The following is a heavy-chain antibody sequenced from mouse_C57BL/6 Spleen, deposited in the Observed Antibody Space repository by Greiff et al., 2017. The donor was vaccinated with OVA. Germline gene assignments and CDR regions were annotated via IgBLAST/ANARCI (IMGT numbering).Heavy chain of an antibody. CDR3: ARQNYGSSIYYAMDY. V-gene: IGHV5-6*02. D-gene: IGHD1-1*01. CDR2: ISSGGSYT. CDR1: GFTFSSYG. Sequence: DVKLQESGGDLVKPGGSLKLSCAASGFTFSSYGMSWVRQTPDKRLEWVATISSGGSYTYYPDSVKGRFTISRDNAKNTLNLQMSSLKSEDTAMYYCARQNYGSSIYYAMDYWGQGTSVTVSS. J-gene: IGHJ4*01.